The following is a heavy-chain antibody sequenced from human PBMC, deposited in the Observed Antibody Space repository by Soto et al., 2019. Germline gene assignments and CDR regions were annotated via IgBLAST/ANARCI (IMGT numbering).Heavy chain of an antibody. CDR2: IYYSGST. CDR1: GDSISSSDYY. Sequence: QLQLQESGPGLVKPSETLSLTCTVSGDSISSSDYYWGWIRQPPGRGLEWIGHIYYSGSTYYNPSLQSRVTVSVATSKNHFSLKLSSVTAADTAVYYCARRAYNAEWFDPWGQGTLVTVSS. V-gene: IGHV4-39*01. J-gene: IGHJ5*02. CDR3: ARRAYNAEWFDP. D-gene: IGHD1-20*01.